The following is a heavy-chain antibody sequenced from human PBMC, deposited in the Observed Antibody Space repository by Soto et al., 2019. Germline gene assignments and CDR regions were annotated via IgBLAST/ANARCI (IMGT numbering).Heavy chain of an antibody. J-gene: IGHJ6*02. CDR2: IIPIFGTA. Sequence: GASVNVSCKASGGTFSSYAISWVRQAPGQGLEWMGGIIPIFGTANYAQKFQGRVTITADESTSTAYVELSSLRSEDTAVYYCARDLAARPARESYYYGMDVWGQGTTVPVS. CDR3: ARDLAARPARESYYYGMDV. V-gene: IGHV1-69*13. D-gene: IGHD6-6*01. CDR1: GGTFSSYA.